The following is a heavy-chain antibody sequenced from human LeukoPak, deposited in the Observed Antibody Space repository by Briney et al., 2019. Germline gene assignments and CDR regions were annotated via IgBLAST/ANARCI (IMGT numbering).Heavy chain of an antibody. J-gene: IGHJ3*02. CDR3: ARRGGGGRSDALDI. V-gene: IGHV3-48*02. Sequence: GGSLRLSCAASGFTFSAYSMIWVRQAPGKGLEWVSYSSTTGNTIHYTDSVKGRFTVSRDNAKNSLFLQMNSMRDEDTAVYYCARRGGGGRSDALDIWGQGTMVTVSS. D-gene: IGHD2-21*01. CDR2: SSTTGNTI. CDR1: GFTFSAYS.